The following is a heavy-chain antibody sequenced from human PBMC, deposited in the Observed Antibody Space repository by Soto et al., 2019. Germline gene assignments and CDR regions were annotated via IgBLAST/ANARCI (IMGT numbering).Heavy chain of an antibody. CDR3: AGHYGSGTYLYYGMDV. D-gene: IGHD3-10*01. Sequence: PGGSLRLSCTASGFTFSIYCMSWVRQAPGKGLEWVANIKEDGNEKHYVDSVKGRFTISRDNAKNSLYLQMNSLRVEDTAVYYCAGHYGSGTYLYYGMDVWGQGTTVTVSS. V-gene: IGHV3-7*01. CDR2: IKEDGNEK. CDR1: GFTFSIYC. J-gene: IGHJ6*02.